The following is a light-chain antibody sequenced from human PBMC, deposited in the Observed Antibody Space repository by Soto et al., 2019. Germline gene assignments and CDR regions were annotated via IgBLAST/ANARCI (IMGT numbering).Light chain of an antibody. V-gene: IGLV3-21*02. CDR1: NIGSDT. CDR3: LVWDSIGDYYV. Sequence: SYELTQPPSVSVAPGETARITCGRNNIGSDTVHWYQQKPGQAPVVVVYDDSERPSGTPERISGSNSGDTATLTIRRVEAGDEADYYCLVWDSIGDYYVFGSGTKV. CDR2: DDS. J-gene: IGLJ1*01.